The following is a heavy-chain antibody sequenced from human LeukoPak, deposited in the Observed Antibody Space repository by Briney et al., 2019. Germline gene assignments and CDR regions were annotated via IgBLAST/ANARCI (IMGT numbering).Heavy chain of an antibody. CDR1: GFTSSHYW. J-gene: IGHJ4*02. CDR2: IQQDGSEK. Sequence: GGSLRLSCAASGFTSSHYWMSWVRQAPGKGLEWVANIQQDGSEKYYVDSVKGRFTISRDNAKNSLYLQMDSLRAEDTAVYYCARDKWLWDYWGQGTLVTVSS. D-gene: IGHD3-22*01. CDR3: ARDKWLWDY. V-gene: IGHV3-7*04.